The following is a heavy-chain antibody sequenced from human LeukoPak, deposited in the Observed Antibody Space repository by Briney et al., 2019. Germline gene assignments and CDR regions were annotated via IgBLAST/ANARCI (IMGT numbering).Heavy chain of an antibody. V-gene: IGHV1-46*01. CDR1: GYTFTSYY. J-gene: IGHJ4*02. D-gene: IGHD6-19*01. Sequence: ASVKVSCKASGYTFTSYYMHWVRQAPGQGLEWMGIINLIGGSTRYAQKFQGRVTMTRDTSTSTVYMELSSLRSEDTAVYYCARESDIAVAGTGFDYWGQGILVTVSS. CDR3: ARESDIAVAGTGFDY. CDR2: INLIGGST.